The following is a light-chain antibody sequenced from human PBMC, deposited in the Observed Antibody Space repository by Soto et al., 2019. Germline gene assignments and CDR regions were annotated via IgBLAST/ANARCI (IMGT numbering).Light chain of an antibody. Sequence: QAVVPKPPSASGTPGQRVPIFCFGGSTGFKVNTLPWYKHLPGVAPKPLINSNIKRPSGTPDRFSASKSGTSASLAIGGLQPEDDGTYHCATWDDSLNGLVFGGGTKLTVL. J-gene: IGLJ3*02. V-gene: IGLV1-44*01. CDR3: ATWDDSLNGLV. CDR1: STGFKVNT. CDR2: SNI.